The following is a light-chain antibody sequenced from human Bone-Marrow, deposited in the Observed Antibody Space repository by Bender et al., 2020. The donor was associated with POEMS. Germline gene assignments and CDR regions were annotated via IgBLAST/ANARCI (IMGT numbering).Light chain of an antibody. CDR2: GYN. CDR1: TSNIATDYV. J-gene: IGLJ3*02. CDR3: QSYDNSLGGWV. V-gene: IGLV1-40*01. Sequence: QSVLTQPPSVSAAPGQKVTISCSGSTSNIATDYVSWYQQLPGTAPKLLIYGYNNRPSGVPDRFSGSKSGTSASLAITGLQAEDEGDYYCQSYDNSLGGWVFGGGTKLTVL.